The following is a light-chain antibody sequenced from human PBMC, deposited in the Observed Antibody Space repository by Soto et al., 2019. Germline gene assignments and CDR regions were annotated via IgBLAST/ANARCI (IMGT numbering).Light chain of an antibody. CDR1: SGHSSYA. V-gene: IGLV4-69*01. CDR2: IKSDGSR. J-gene: IGLJ1*01. CDR3: QTWGTAIFYV. Sequence: VLAQSPSASASLGASVKITCTLSSGHSSYAIAWHQQQPEKGPRYLMKIKSDGSRIKGDGIPDRFSGSSSGAERYLTISSLQSEDEADYYCQTWGTAIFYVFGTGTKVTVL.